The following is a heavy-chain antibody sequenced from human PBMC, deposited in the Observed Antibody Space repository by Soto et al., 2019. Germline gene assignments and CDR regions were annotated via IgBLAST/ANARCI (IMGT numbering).Heavy chain of an antibody. Sequence: EVQLLESGGGLVQPGGSLRLSCAASGFTFSSYAMSWVHQAPGKGLEWVSAISGSGGSTYYADSVKGRFTISRDNSKNTLYLQMNSLRAEDTAVYYCAKARGYGSGSYYRDWGQGTLVTVSS. V-gene: IGHV3-23*01. CDR3: AKARGYGSGSYYRD. CDR1: GFTFSSYA. D-gene: IGHD3-10*01. CDR2: ISGSGGST. J-gene: IGHJ4*02.